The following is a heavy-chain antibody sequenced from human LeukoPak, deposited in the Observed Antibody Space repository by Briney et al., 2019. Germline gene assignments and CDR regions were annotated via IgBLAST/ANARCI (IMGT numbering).Heavy chain of an antibody. Sequence: GGSLRLSCAASGFIFADYGFHWVRQAPGKGLEWVAAIWSDATNMYYANSVKGRFFIQRDDYQNTVYLEMSSLRAEDTAIYYCAKDAQRGFDYSNSFQYWGQGSLVTVSS. V-gene: IGHV3-33*06. D-gene: IGHD4-11*01. J-gene: IGHJ4*02. CDR3: AKDAQRGFDYSNSFQY. CDR2: IWSDATNM. CDR1: GFIFADYG.